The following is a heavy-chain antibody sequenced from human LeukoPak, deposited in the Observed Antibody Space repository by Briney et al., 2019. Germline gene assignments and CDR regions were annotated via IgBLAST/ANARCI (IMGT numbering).Heavy chain of an antibody. CDR1: GYTFINYG. D-gene: IGHD3-10*01. J-gene: IGHJ6*02. Sequence: ASVKVSCKASGYTFINYGISWVRQAPGQGLEWMGWISAYNGNTKYAQKRQGRVTMTTDTSTSTTYMELRSLKSDDTAVYYCARGGSLVRGAIRYYYGMDVWGQGTTVTVSS. CDR3: ARGGSLVRGAIRYYYGMDV. CDR2: ISAYNGNT. V-gene: IGHV1-18*01.